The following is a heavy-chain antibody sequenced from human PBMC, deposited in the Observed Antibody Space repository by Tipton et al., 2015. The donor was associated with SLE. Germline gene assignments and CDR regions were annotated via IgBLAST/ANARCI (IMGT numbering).Heavy chain of an antibody. V-gene: IGHV4-34*01. CDR3: ARHPEVGATLAPYYYYGMDV. Sequence: TLSLTCAVYGGSFSGYYWSWIRQPPGKGLEWIGEINHSGSTNYNPSLKSRVTISVDTSKNQFSLKLSSVTAADTAVYYCARHPEVGATLAPYYYYGMDVWGQGTTVTVSS. D-gene: IGHD1-26*01. J-gene: IGHJ6*02. CDR1: GGSFSGYY. CDR2: INHSGST.